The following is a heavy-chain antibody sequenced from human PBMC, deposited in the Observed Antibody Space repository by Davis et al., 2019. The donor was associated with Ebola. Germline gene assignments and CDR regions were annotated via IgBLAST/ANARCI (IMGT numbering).Heavy chain of an antibody. CDR2: ISWNSGSI. D-gene: IGHD6-13*01. CDR3: ARTAAGTGPFDY. CDR1: GFTFDDYA. Sequence: GGSLRLSCAASGFTFDDYAMHWVRQAPGKGLEWVSGISWNSGSIGYADSVKGRFTISRDNAKNSLYLQMNSLRAGDTALYYCARTAAGTGPFDYWGQGTLVTVSS. V-gene: IGHV3-9*01. J-gene: IGHJ4*02.